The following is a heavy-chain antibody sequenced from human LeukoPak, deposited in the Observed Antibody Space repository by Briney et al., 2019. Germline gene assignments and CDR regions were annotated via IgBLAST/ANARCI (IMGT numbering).Heavy chain of an antibody. CDR1: GFTFINAW. J-gene: IGHJ6*04. CDR3: AELGITMIGGV. Sequence: GGSLRLSCAASGFTFINAWMAWVRQAPGKGLEWVSYISSSGSTIYYADSVEGRFTISRDNAKNSLYLQMNSLRAEDTAVYYCAELGITMIGGVWGKGTTVTISS. V-gene: IGHV3-48*04. D-gene: IGHD3-10*02. CDR2: ISSSGSTI.